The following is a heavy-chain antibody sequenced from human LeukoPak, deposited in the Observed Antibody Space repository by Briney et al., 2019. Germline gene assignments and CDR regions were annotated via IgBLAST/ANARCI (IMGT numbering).Heavy chain of an antibody. V-gene: IGHV3-9*01. Sequence: GRSLRLSCAASGFTFDDYAMHWVRQAPGKGLEWVSGISWNSGSIGYADSVKGRFTISRDNAKNSLYLQMNSLRAEDTALYYCAKDFHPRGRDSYIGVWGQGTLVTVSS. CDR2: ISWNSGSI. D-gene: IGHD5-18*01. CDR1: GFTFDDYA. J-gene: IGHJ4*02. CDR3: AKDFHPRGRDSYIGV.